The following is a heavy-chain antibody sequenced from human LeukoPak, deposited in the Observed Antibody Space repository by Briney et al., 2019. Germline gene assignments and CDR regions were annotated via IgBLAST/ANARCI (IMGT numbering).Heavy chain of an antibody. V-gene: IGHV4-59*11. CDR3: ARVAPYYDFWSGYYRAGDYFDY. J-gene: IGHJ4*02. Sequence: SPSETLSLTCTVSGGSISSQYWSWIRQPPGKGLEWIGYIYYSGSTNYHPSLKSRVTISVDTSKNQFSLKLSSVTAADTAVYYCARVAPYYDFWSGYYRAGDYFDYWGQGTLVTVSS. D-gene: IGHD3-3*01. CDR2: IYYSGST. CDR1: GGSISSQY.